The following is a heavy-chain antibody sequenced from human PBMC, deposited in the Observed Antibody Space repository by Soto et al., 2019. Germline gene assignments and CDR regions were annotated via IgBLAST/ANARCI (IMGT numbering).Heavy chain of an antibody. CDR1: RFTFSSYS. V-gene: IGHV3-21*01. CDR2: ISIISSYI. J-gene: IGHJ6*02. Sequence: PGGSLRLSCSASRFTFSSYSMTWVRQAPGKGLEWVSSISIISSYIYYADSVKGRFTISRDNAKSSLYLQMNSLRAEDTAVYYCASVIVEDSSSWYSLYYYGMDVWGQGTTVSVSS. D-gene: IGHD6-13*01. CDR3: ASVIVEDSSSWYSLYYYGMDV.